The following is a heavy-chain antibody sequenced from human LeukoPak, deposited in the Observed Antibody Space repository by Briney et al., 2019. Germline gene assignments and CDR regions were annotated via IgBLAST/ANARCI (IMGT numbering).Heavy chain of an antibody. J-gene: IGHJ4*02. V-gene: IGHV5-51*01. CDR3: AIINHPDGRVY. CDR2: IYAGNSDA. CDR1: GYPFTTSW. D-gene: IGHD5-24*01. Sequence: GQSLNISCQGFGYPFTTSWIGWMRQLPGKGLEWTAIIYAGNSDAKYSPSFQGQVSISTDRSISTAYLHWSSLKASDTAIYYCAIINHPDGRVYWGQGTLVTVSS.